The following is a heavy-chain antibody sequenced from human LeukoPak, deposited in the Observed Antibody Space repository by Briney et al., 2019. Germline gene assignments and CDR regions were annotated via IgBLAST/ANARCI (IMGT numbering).Heavy chain of an antibody. CDR2: IYHSGST. CDR1: GGSISSSNW. CDR3: ASLYYYGSGSYDLDY. Sequence: SGTLSLTCAVSGGSISSSNWWSWVRQPPGRGLEWIGEIYHSGSTNYNPSLKSRVTISVDTSKNQFSLKLSSVTAADTAVYYCASLYYYGSGSYDLDYWGQGTLVTVSS. D-gene: IGHD3-10*01. V-gene: IGHV4-4*02. J-gene: IGHJ4*02.